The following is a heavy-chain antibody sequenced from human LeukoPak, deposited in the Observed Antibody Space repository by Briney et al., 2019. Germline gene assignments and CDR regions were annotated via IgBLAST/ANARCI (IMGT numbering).Heavy chain of an antibody. CDR1: GGSISSYY. CDR2: IYYSGST. D-gene: IGHD2-15*01. J-gene: IGHJ4*02. Sequence: SETLSLTCTVSGGSISSYYWSWIRQPPGKGPEWIGYIYYSGSTNYNPSLKSRVTISVDTSKNQFSLKLSSVIAADTAVYYCARGPYIAVDYWGQGTLVTVSS. CDR3: ARGPYIAVDY. V-gene: IGHV4-59*01.